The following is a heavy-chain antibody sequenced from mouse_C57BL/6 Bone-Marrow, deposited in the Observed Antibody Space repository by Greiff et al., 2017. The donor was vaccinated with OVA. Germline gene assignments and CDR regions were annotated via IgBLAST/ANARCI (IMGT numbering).Heavy chain of an antibody. CDR2: INPSNGGT. CDR1: GYTFTNYW. Sequence: QVQLKQSGAELVRPGPSVKMSCKASGYTFTNYWIGWAKQRPGHGLEWIGNINPSNGGTNYNEKFKSKATLTVDKSSSTAYMQLSSLTSEDSAVYYCAREGYYYGSKDYFDYWGQGTTLTVSS. J-gene: IGHJ2*01. V-gene: IGHV1-63*01. D-gene: IGHD1-1*01. CDR3: AREGYYYGSKDYFDY.